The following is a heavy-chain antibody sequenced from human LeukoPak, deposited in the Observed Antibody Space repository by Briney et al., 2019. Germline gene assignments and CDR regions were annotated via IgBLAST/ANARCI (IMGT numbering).Heavy chain of an antibody. CDR1: GGTFSSYA. CDR2: IIPIFGTA. J-gene: IGHJ5*02. Sequence: GSSVKVSCKASGGTFSSYAISWVRQAPGQGLEWMGGIIPIFGTANYAQKSQGRVTITTDESTSTAYMELSSLRSEDTAVYYCVRDGSKRGGDYYDSSGQQSDPYNWFDPWGQGTLVTVSS. V-gene: IGHV1-69*05. CDR3: VRDGSKRGGDYYDSSGQQSDPYNWFDP. D-gene: IGHD3-22*01.